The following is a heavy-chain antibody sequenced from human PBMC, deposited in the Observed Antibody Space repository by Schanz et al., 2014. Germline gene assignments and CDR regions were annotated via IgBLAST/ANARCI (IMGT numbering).Heavy chain of an antibody. CDR2: INPSGGGT. CDR1: GYTFTSYG. Sequence: QVQLVQSGAEVKKPGASVKVSCKASGYTFTSYGINWVRRAPGQGLEWMGIINPSGGGTSYALRFQDRVTVTRDTSRSTAYMDLRSLRSDDTAVYYCARDQSPYTNSSDVRYFDYWGQGSLVTVSS. V-gene: IGHV1-46*01. J-gene: IGHJ4*02. D-gene: IGHD6-6*01. CDR3: ARDQSPYTNSSDVRYFDY.